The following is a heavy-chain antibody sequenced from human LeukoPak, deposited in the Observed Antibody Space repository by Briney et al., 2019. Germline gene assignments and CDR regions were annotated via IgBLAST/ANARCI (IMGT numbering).Heavy chain of an antibody. CDR1: GFTVSSNY. Sequence: GGSLRLSCDASGFTVSSNYMSWVRQAPGKGLEWVSVIYVGGNTYYADSVKGRFTISRDNSKNTLYLQMNSLRAEDTAVYYCAKRGSYFGGFDYWGQGTLVTVSS. J-gene: IGHJ4*02. CDR3: AKRGSYFGGFDY. CDR2: IYVGGNT. D-gene: IGHD3-10*01. V-gene: IGHV3-53*01.